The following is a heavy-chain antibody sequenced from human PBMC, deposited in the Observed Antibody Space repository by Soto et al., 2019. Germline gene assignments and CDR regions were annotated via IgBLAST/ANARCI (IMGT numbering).Heavy chain of an antibody. Sequence: GGSLRLSCAASGVTFSDYLVHGVGQAPGKGLVWVSRINSDGITTNYADSVKGRFTISRDNAKNTLYLQMNSLRAEDTAVYYCARTSTITLFDYWSQGTLVTVSS. CDR2: INSDGITT. V-gene: IGHV3-74*01. J-gene: IGHJ4*02. D-gene: IGHD3-10*01. CDR1: GVTFSDYL. CDR3: ARTSTITLFDY.